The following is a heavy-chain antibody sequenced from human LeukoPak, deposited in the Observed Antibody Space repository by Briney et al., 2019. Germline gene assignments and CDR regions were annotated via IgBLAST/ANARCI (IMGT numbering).Heavy chain of an antibody. D-gene: IGHD3-22*01. CDR1: GFTFNNYG. J-gene: IGHJ4*02. Sequence: GGSLRLSYAASGFTFNNYGMHWVRQAPGKGLEWVAVISYDGGNKYYADSVKGRFTISRDNSKNTLYLQMNSLRAEDTAVYYCAKDPFFYYYDSSGYYENWGQGTLVTVSS. CDR3: AKDPFFYYYDSSGYYEN. V-gene: IGHV3-30*18. CDR2: ISYDGGNK.